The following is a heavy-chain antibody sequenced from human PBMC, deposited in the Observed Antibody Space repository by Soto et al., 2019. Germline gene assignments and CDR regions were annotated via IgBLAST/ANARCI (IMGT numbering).Heavy chain of an antibody. D-gene: IGHD1-26*01. CDR2: ISYDGSNK. Sequence: GGSLRLSCAASGFTFSSYAMHWVRQAPGKGLEWVVVISYDGSNKYYADSVKGRFTISRDNSKNTLYLQMNSLRAEDTAVYYCARDIDRGRFDYWGQGTLVTVSS. CDR3: ARDIDRGRFDY. J-gene: IGHJ4*02. V-gene: IGHV3-30-3*01. CDR1: GFTFSSYA.